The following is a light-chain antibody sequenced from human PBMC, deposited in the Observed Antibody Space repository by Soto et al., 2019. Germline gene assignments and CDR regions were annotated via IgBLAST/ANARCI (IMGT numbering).Light chain of an antibody. CDR1: QSVSSN. CDR3: QQYNNWPKT. J-gene: IGKJ1*01. Sequence: EIVLTQSPATLSVSPGERATLSCRVSQSVSSNLAWYQQKPGQAPRLLIYGASTRATGIPARFSGSGSGTEFTLTISSLQSEDFAVYYWQQYNNWPKTFGQGTKVEIK. CDR2: GAS. V-gene: IGKV3-15*01.